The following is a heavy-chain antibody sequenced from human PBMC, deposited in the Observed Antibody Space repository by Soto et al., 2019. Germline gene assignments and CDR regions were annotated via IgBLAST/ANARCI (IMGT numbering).Heavy chain of an antibody. V-gene: IGHV3-30*18. CDR1: GFTFSSYG. D-gene: IGHD5-18*01. J-gene: IGHJ4*02. CDR3: AKRFNVDTDMGPH. Sequence: GGSLRLSCAASGFTFSSYGMHWVRQAPGKGLEWVAVISYDGSNKYYADSVKGRFTISRDNYKNTLYLQMNSLRAEDTAVYYCAKRFNVDTDMGPHWGQGSLVTVSS. CDR2: ISYDGSNK.